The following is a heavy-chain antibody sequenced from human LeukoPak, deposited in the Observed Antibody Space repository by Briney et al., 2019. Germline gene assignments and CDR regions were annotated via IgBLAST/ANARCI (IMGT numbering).Heavy chain of an antibody. J-gene: IGHJ3*02. Sequence: SETLSLTWTVSGGSISSGDYYWSWIRQPPRKGLEWIGYIYYSGSTYYNPSLKSRVTISVDTSKNQFSLELSSVTAADTAVYYCSSGSSGGDAFDIWGQGTMVTVSS. CDR2: IYYSGST. V-gene: IGHV4-30-4*01. D-gene: IGHD3-10*01. CDR1: GGSISSGDYY. CDR3: SSGSSGGDAFDI.